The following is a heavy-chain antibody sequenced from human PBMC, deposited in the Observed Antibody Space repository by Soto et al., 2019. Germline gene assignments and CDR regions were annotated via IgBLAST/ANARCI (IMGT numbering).Heavy chain of an antibody. CDR3: ARDFTDSSGPTLGMGV. CDR2: IYYSGST. D-gene: IGHD6-19*01. Sequence: QVKLQESGPGLVKPSQTLSLTCTVSGGSISSGGYYWSWIRQHPGKGLEWIGYIYYSGSTYFNPSLKSRVTISVDTSKSQFSLKLSSVTAADTAVYYCARDFTDSSGPTLGMGVWGQGTTVTVSS. V-gene: IGHV4-31*03. CDR1: GGSISSGGYY. J-gene: IGHJ6*02.